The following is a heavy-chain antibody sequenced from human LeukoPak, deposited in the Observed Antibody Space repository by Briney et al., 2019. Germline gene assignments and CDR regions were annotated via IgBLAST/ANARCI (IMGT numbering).Heavy chain of an antibody. CDR2: FDPEDGET. D-gene: IGHD2-15*01. CDR1: GYSLTELS. Sequence: ASVKVSCKVSGYSLTELSMHWVRQAPGKGLEWMGGFDPEDGETIYAQKFQGRVTMTEDTSTDTAYMELSSLRSEDTAVYYCARGRRYCSGGSCYSGSYYYYMDVWGKGTTVTVSS. CDR3: ARGRRYCSGGSCYSGSYYYYMDV. J-gene: IGHJ6*03. V-gene: IGHV1-24*01.